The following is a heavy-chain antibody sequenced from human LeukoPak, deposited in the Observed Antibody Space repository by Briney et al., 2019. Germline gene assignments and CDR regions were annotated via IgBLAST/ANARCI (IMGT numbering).Heavy chain of an antibody. CDR2: IYSGGST. CDR3: AREAKLAGGYSGYDLDWFDP. Sequence: GGSLRLSCAASGFTVSTNYMTWVRQAPGKGLEWVSVIYSGGSTYYADSVKGRFTISRDISKNTIYLQMNSLRAEDTAVYHCAREAKLAGGYSGYDLDWFDPWGQGTLVTVSS. D-gene: IGHD5-12*01. V-gene: IGHV3-53*01. J-gene: IGHJ5*02. CDR1: GFTVSTNY.